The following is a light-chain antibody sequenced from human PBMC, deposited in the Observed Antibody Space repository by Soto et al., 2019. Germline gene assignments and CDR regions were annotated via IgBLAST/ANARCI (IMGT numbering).Light chain of an antibody. CDR3: CLYTASYAV. CDR2: DVS. CDR1: SSDVGGFDF. V-gene: IGLV2-11*01. Sequence: QSALTQPRSVSGSPGQSVAISCTATSSDVGGFDFVSWYQQHPGKAPNLVIYDVSKRPSGVPDRFSGSRSGDTASLTISGLQAEDEADYYFCLYTASYAVFGGGTKLTVL. J-gene: IGLJ3*02.